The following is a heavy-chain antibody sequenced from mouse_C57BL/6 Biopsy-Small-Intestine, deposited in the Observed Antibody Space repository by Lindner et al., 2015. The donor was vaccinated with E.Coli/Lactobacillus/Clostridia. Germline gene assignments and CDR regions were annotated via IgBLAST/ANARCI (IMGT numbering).Heavy chain of an antibody. J-gene: IGHJ4*01. Sequence: SVKVSCKASGYTFTNYPIHCVRQAPGQRLEWVGWINAGNGDTEYSQKFQGRVTFARDTSASTVYMELSGLRSEDTAVYYCARTPLLVPTTWFDPWGQGTLVTVSS. CDR1: GYTFTNYP. CDR2: INAGNGDT. V-gene: IGHV1-84*02. D-gene: IGHD5-1*01. CDR3: ARTPLLVPTTWFDP.